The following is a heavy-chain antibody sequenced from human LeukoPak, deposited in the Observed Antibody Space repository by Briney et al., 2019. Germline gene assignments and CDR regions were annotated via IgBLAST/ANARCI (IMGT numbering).Heavy chain of an antibody. D-gene: IGHD3-3*01. V-gene: IGHV1-2*02. CDR3: ARERLHDFWSGYYYRAYYFDY. CDR2: INPNSGGT. Sequence: ASVKVSCKASGYTFTGYYMHWVRQAPGQGLEWMGWINPNSGGTNYAQKFQGRVTMTRDTSISTAYMELSRLRSDDTVVYYCARERLHDFWSGYYYRAYYFDYWGQGTLVTVSS. CDR1: GYTFTGYY. J-gene: IGHJ4*02.